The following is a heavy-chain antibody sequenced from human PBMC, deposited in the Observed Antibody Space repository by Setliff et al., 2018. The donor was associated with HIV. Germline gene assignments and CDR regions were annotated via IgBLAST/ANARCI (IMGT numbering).Heavy chain of an antibody. CDR3: ARATWLVHPFPLYYFDY. V-gene: IGHV4-4*02. D-gene: IGHD6-19*01. J-gene: IGHJ4*02. Sequence: SETLSLTCAVSGGSISSLNWWRWVRQSPGKGLVWIGEIYHSGSTNYNPSLKSRVTISVDKSKNQFSLKLISVTAADTAVYYCARATWLVHPFPLYYFDYWGQGALVTVSS. CDR2: IYHSGST. CDR1: GGSISSLNW.